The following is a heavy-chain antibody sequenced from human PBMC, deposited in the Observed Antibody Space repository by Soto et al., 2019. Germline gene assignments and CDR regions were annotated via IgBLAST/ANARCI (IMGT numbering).Heavy chain of an antibody. Sequence: ASVKVSCKTSGYSFIDYYIHWMRQAPGQGLEWVGWISPNSGASNYTQNFQGRVTMTRDRSTATVYMELTGLRSDDTDVYYCARWTDVVATHDSCGQGTLVTVSS. J-gene: IGHJ4*02. D-gene: IGHD5-12*01. CDR3: ARWTDVVATHDS. CDR2: ISPNSGAS. CDR1: GYSFIDYY. V-gene: IGHV1-2*02.